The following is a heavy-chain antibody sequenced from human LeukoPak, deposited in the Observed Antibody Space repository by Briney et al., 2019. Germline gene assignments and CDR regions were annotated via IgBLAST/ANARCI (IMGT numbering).Heavy chain of an antibody. V-gene: IGHV1-46*01. CDR1: GYTFTSYY. CDR3: AREWGVISFIHDRHNWFDP. J-gene: IGHJ5*02. Sequence: GASVKVSCKASGYTFTSYYMHWVRQAPGQGLEWMGIINPSGGSTSYAQKFQGRVTMTRDTSTSTVYMELSSLRSEDTAVYYCAREWGVISFIHDRHNWFDPWGQGTLVTVSS. D-gene: IGHD3-10*01. CDR2: INPSGGST.